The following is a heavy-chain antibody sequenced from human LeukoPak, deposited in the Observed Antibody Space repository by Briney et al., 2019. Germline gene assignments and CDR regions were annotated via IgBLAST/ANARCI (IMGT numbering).Heavy chain of an antibody. J-gene: IGHJ4*02. Sequence: ESLKISCKGSGYSFTSYWIGWVRQMPGKGLEWMGIIYPGDSDTRYSPSFQGQVTISADKSISTAYLQWSSLKASDTAMYYCARQGGPDYYDSSGYPYWGQGTLVTVSS. D-gene: IGHD3-22*01. CDR2: IYPGDSDT. V-gene: IGHV5-51*01. CDR3: ARQGGPDYYDSSGYPY. CDR1: GYSFTSYW.